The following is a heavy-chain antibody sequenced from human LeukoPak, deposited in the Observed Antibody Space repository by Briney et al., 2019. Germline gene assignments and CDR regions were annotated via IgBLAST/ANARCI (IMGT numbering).Heavy chain of an antibody. D-gene: IGHD4-17*01. CDR2: INHSGST. Sequence: PSETLPLTCAVYGGSFSGYYWSWIRHPPGEGLEWIGEINHSGSTNSTPSLKSRVTMSVDTSKKQFSLRLNSVTAADTAVYYCAREKTVLPYYYGMDVWGQGTTVTVSS. CDR1: GGSFSGYY. J-gene: IGHJ6*02. V-gene: IGHV4-34*01. CDR3: AREKTVLPYYYGMDV.